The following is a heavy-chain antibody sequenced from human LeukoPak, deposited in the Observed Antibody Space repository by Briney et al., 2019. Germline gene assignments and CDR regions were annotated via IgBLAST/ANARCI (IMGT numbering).Heavy chain of an antibody. Sequence: PSGTLSLTCAVSGYSISSGYYWGWIRQPPGKGLEWIGSIYHSGSTYYNPSLKSRVTISVDTSKNQFSLKLSSVTAADPAVYYCARPLSRVPAASGRAFDIWGQGTMVTVSS. CDR2: IYHSGST. D-gene: IGHD2-2*01. J-gene: IGHJ3*02. CDR3: ARPLSRVPAASGRAFDI. V-gene: IGHV4-38-2*01. CDR1: GYSISSGYY.